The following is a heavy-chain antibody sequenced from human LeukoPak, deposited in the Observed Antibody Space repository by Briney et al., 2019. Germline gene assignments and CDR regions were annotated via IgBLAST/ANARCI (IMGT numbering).Heavy chain of an antibody. D-gene: IGHD5-24*01. Sequence: TSETLSLTCTVSGGSISSYYWSWIRQPAVKVLEWIGRVYTSGNTNYNPSFKSRVTMSLDTSKNQFSLKLSSVTAGDTAVYYCARGWHYYGMDVWGQGTTVTVSS. CDR2: VYTSGNT. V-gene: IGHV4-4*07. J-gene: IGHJ6*02. CDR1: GGSISSYY. CDR3: ARGWHYYGMDV.